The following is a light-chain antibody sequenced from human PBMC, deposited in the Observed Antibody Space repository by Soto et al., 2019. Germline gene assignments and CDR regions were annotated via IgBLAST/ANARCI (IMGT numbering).Light chain of an antibody. V-gene: IGKV3-20*01. CDR3: QQYGSSPTT. Sequence: EIVVTQSPATLSVSPGERATLSCTASQSVFNNHIGWYQQKPGQAPRRLIFGASFRATGIPDRFSGSGSGTDFTLTISRLEPEDFAVYYCQQYGSSPTTFGQGTKVDI. J-gene: IGKJ1*01. CDR1: QSVFNNH. CDR2: GAS.